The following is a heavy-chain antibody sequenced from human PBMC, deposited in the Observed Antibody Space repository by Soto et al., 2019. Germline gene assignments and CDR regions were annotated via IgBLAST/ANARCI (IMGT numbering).Heavy chain of an antibody. V-gene: IGHV1-2*04. J-gene: IGHJ5*02. CDR1: GYTFTGYY. CDR2: INPNSGGT. Sequence: ASVKVSCKASGYTFTGYYMHWVRQAPGQGLEWMGWINPNSGGTNYAQKFQGWVTMTRDTSISTAYMELSRLRSDDTAVYYCARSNYGDYSLDWLDPWGQGTMVTVYS. CDR3: ARSNYGDYSLDWLDP. D-gene: IGHD4-17*01.